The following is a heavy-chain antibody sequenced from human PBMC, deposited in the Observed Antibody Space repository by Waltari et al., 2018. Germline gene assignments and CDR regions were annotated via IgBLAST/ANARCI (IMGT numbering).Heavy chain of an antibody. J-gene: IGHJ4*02. CDR3: AKDVYLGGSDY. D-gene: IGHD3-16*01. CDR2: ISYDGSNK. CDR1: GFTFSRYG. Sequence: QVQLVESGGGVVQPGRSLRLSCAASGFTFSRYGMHWVRQAPGKGLEWVAVISYDGSNKYYADSVKGRFTISRDNSKNTLYLQMNSLRAEDTAVYYCAKDVYLGGSDYWGQGTLVTVSS. V-gene: IGHV3-30*18.